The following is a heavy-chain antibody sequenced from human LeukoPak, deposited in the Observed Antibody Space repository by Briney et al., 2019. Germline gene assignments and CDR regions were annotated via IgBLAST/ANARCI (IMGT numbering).Heavy chain of an antibody. V-gene: IGHV1-3*01. Sequence: ASVKVSCKASGYSFTSYAMHWVRQPPGQRLEWMGWINAGNGNTKYSQKFQGRVTITRDTSASTAYMELSSLRSEDTAVYYCARLGAATRRFDYWSQGTLVTVSS. CDR1: GYSFTSYA. D-gene: IGHD2-15*01. CDR3: ARLGAATRRFDY. CDR2: INAGNGNT. J-gene: IGHJ4*02.